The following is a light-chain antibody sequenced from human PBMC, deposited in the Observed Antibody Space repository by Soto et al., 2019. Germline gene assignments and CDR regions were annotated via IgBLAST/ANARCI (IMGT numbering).Light chain of an antibody. J-gene: IGKJ1*01. V-gene: IGKV1-5*01. CDR1: QSINNR. CDR3: QQFIDGWT. CDR2: DAS. Sequence: MTQSPSTLSASIGDRVTITCRASQSINNRLAWYQQMPGKAPNLLIYDASSLESGVPSRFRGSGSETEFTLTISGLQPDDFATYYCQQFIDGWTFGQGTKVDIK.